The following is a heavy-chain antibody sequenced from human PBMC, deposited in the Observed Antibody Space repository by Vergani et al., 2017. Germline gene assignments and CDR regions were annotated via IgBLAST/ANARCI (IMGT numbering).Heavy chain of an antibody. D-gene: IGHD6-6*01. J-gene: IGHJ4*02. V-gene: IGHV1-2*02. CDR3: ARDLTYSTSRLGGGVFDA. CDR2: INPNSGAT. Sequence: QVQLEQSGAEVKKPGASLKVSCKASGYTFTSFYVHWVRQAPGQGLEWMGWINPNSGATTYAQKFQGRVTMTRDTSITTVYMELSSLRSDDTAVYYCARDLTYSTSRLGGGVFDAWGQGTLVSVSS. CDR1: GYTFTSFY.